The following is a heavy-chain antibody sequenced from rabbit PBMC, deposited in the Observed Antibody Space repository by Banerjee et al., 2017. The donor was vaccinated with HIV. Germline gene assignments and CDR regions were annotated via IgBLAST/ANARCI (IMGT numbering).Heavy chain of an antibody. Sequence: QSLEESGGDLVKPGASLTLTCTASGFSFSSSYYMCWVRQAPGKGPEWIACIYAGDGNTDYASWVNGRFTISKTSSTTVTLQMTSLTAADTATYFCARVNNGDGTYFNLWGPGTLVTVS. CDR1: GFSFSSSYY. CDR2: IYAGDGNT. D-gene: IGHD2-1*01. CDR3: ARVNNGDGTYFNL. J-gene: IGHJ4*01. V-gene: IGHV1S40*01.